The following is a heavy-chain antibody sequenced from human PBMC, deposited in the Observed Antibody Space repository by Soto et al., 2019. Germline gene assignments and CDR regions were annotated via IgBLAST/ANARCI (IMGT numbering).Heavy chain of an antibody. CDR1: GFSLSTSGMC. CDR3: ARTTLTYYYDSSGYHFDY. Sequence: SGPTLVNPTQTLTLTCTFSGFSLSTSGMCVSWIRQPPGKALEWLALIDWDDGKYYSTSLKTRLTISKDTSKNQVVLTMTNMDPVDTATYYCARTTLTYYYDSSGYHFDYWGQGTLVTVSS. J-gene: IGHJ4*02. CDR2: IDWDDGK. D-gene: IGHD3-22*01. V-gene: IGHV2-70*01.